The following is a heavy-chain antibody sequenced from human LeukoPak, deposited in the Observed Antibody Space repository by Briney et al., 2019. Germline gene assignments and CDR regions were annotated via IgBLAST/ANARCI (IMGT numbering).Heavy chain of an antibody. CDR2: ISSSGSTI. D-gene: IGHD4-17*01. V-gene: IGHV3-11*01. J-gene: IGHJ4*02. Sequence: GGSLRLSCAASGFTFSDYYMSWIRQATGKGLEWVSYISSSGSTIYYADSVKGRFTISRDNAKNSLYLQMNSLRAEDTAVYYCATSSTVTEFDYWGQGTLVTVSS. CDR1: GFTFSDYY. CDR3: ATSSTVTEFDY.